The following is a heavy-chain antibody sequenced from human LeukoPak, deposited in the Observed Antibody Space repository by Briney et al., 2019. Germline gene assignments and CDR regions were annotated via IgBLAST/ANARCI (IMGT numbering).Heavy chain of an antibody. CDR1: EFTFANYA. Sequence: GGSLRLSCAASEFTFANYAMSWVRQAPGKGLEWVSGISGSGGRTYYADSVKGRFTISRDNSKNTLYLQMNSLRVEDTAVYYCAKDWAGCSSTSCYKETDYWGQGTLVTVSS. J-gene: IGHJ4*02. CDR2: ISGSGGRT. D-gene: IGHD2-2*02. CDR3: AKDWAGCSSTSCYKETDY. V-gene: IGHV3-23*01.